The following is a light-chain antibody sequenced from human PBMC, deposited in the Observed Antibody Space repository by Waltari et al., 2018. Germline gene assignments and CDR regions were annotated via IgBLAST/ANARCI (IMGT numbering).Light chain of an antibody. CDR3: FSYAGSRNWV. J-gene: IGLJ3*02. V-gene: IGLV2-23*02. CDR1: NRDVGSYNL. Sequence: QSALTQAASVSGSPGQSITMSCTGTNRDVGSYNLVSWYQQNPGEAPKLMIFEVTKRPSGVSNLFSGSKSGNTASRTISGLQAEDEAHYYCFSYAGSRNWVFGGGTKLTVL. CDR2: EVT.